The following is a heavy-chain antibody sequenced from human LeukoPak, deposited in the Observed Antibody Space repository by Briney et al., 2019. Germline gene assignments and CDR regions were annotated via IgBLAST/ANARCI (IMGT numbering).Heavy chain of an antibody. CDR2: VYTSGST. Sequence: SETLSLTCTVSGGSISSYYWSWIRQPAGKGLEWIGRVYTSGSTDYNPSLKSRVTISVDTSKNQFSLKLSSVTAADTAVYYCARGMIGISTFRFGYWGQGTLVTVSS. CDR3: ARGMIGISTFRFGY. D-gene: IGHD3-16*01. CDR1: GGSISSYY. J-gene: IGHJ4*02. V-gene: IGHV4-4*07.